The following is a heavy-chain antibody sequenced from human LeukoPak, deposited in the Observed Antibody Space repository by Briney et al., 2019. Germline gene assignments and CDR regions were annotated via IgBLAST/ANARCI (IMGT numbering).Heavy chain of an antibody. D-gene: IGHD2-2*01. J-gene: IGHJ6*02. Sequence: PSETLSLTCTVSGGSISNYYWTWIRQPRGKGLEWIGYIYFTGSTTYNPSLKSRVTISVDTSKNQFSLKLTSVTAADTAVYYCARVGYCSSTSCYLPYYYGMDVWGQGTTVTVSS. CDR1: GGSISNYY. V-gene: IGHV4-59*08. CDR3: ARVGYCSSTSCYLPYYYGMDV. CDR2: IYFTGST.